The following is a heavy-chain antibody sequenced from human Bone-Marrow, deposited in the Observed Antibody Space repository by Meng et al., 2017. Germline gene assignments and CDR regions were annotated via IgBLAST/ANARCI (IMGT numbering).Heavy chain of an antibody. Sequence: GGSLRLSCAASGFTVSSNYMSWVRQAPGKGLEWVSVIYSGGSTYYADSVKGRFTISRDNSKNTLYLQMNSLRPEDTAVYYCARDRHARIAVAGKGYYYYGMDVWGQGTTVTVSS. D-gene: IGHD6-19*01. CDR1: GFTVSSNY. CDR3: ARDRHARIAVAGKGYYYYGMDV. J-gene: IGHJ6*02. V-gene: IGHV3-66*02. CDR2: IYSGGST.